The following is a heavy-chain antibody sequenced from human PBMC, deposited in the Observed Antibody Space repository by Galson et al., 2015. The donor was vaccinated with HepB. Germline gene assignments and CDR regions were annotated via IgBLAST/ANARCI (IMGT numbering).Heavy chain of an antibody. D-gene: IGHD5-12*01. V-gene: IGHV3-23*01. CDR3: AKGGYEVDY. CDR2: ISGSGDST. CDR1: GFTFSNFA. J-gene: IGHJ4*02. Sequence: SLRLSCAASGFTFSNFAMSWVRQAPGKGLEWVSTISGSGDSTYYADSVKGRFTFSRDSSKTTMYLQMDSLRAEDTAVYYCAKGGYEVDYWGQGTLVTVSS.